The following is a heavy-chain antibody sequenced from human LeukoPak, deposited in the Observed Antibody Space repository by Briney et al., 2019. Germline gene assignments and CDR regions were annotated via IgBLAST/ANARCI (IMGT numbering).Heavy chain of an antibody. CDR2: ISDSGGAT. V-gene: IGHV3-23*01. CDR3: AKDGGYCSGTSCYWDY. D-gene: IGHD2-2*01. CDR1: VFTFSTYA. J-gene: IGHJ4*02. Sequence: PGGSVRLSCAASVFTFSTYAMSWVRQAPGKGLEWVSAISDSGGATYYADSVKGRFTISRDNSKNTLYLQMNSLRAEDTAVYYCAKDGGYCSGTSCYWDYWGQGTLVTVSS.